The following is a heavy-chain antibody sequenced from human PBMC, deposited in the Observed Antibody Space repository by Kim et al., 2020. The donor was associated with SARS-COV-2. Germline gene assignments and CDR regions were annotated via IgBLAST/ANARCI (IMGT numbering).Heavy chain of an antibody. CDR2: IRSKTDGGTT. CDR1: GFTFSNAW. D-gene: IGHD3-22*01. J-gene: IGHJ4*02. Sequence: GGSLRLSCAASGFTFSNAWMSWVRQAPGKGLEWVGRIRSKTDGGTTDYAAPVKGRFTISRDDSKNTRYLQMNSLKTEDTAVYYCATRVDGYYCGAPDYWGQGTLVTVSS. CDR3: ATRVDGYYCGAPDY. V-gene: IGHV3-15*01.